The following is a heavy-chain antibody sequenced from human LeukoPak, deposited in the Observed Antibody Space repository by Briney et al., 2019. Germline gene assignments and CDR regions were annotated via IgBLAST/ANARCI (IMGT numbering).Heavy chain of an antibody. CDR3: ARDLSGDWYFDL. J-gene: IGHJ2*01. CDR1: GFTFSIYA. CDR2: ISGRGEHT. Sequence: GGSPRLSCAASGFTFSIYAMNWVRQAPGKGLEWVSVISGRGEHTYYADSVKGRFTISRDNSNNTLYLQMNSLRAEDADVYYCARDLSGDWYFDLWGRGTLVTVSS. V-gene: IGHV3-23*01. D-gene: IGHD7-27*01.